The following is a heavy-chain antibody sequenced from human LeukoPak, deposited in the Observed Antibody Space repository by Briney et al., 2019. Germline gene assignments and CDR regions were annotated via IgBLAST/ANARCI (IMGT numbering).Heavy chain of an antibody. CDR1: GFTFGHHF. D-gene: IGHD3-16*01. CDR3: ARAVDVADY. Sequence: GGSLRLSCVASGFTFGHHFMSWVRQAPGGGLEWVANINPDGSMKFHADSVKGRFTISRDNARNSVYLQMNSLRGEDTAVYYCARAVDVADYWGQGTLVAVSS. V-gene: IGHV3-7*01. CDR2: INPDGSMK. J-gene: IGHJ4*02.